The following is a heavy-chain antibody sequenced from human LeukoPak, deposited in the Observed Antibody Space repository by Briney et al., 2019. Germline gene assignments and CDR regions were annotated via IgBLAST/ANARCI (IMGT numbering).Heavy chain of an antibody. J-gene: IGHJ2*01. CDR2: LGVTGDT. Sequence: PGGSLRLSCAASGFTLTTYDMHWVRHAPGKGLEWVSALGVTGDTYYPGSVKGRFTISRENAKNSLYLHMNSLRAGDTAMYYCARGPIGLYWYLDLWGRGTLVTVSS. CDR1: GFTLTTYD. D-gene: IGHD1-26*01. V-gene: IGHV3-13*01. CDR3: ARGPIGLYWYLDL.